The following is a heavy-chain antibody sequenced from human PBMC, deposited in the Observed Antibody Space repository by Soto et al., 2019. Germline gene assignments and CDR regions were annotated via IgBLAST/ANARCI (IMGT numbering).Heavy chain of an antibody. J-gene: IGHJ3*02. D-gene: IGHD6-13*01. V-gene: IGHV3-23*01. CDR3: AKDSSSSWYRGQDAFDI. CDR1: GFTFSSYA. CDR2: IIGSGGST. Sequence: EVQLLESGGGLVQPGGSLRLSCAASGFTFSSYAMSWVRQAPGKGLEWVSAIIGSGGSTYYADSVKGRFTISRDNSKNTLYLQMNSLRAEDTAVYYCAKDSSSSWYRGQDAFDIWGQGTMVTVSS.